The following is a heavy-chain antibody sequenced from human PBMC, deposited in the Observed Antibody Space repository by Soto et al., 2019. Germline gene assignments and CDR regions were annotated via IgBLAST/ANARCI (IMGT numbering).Heavy chain of an antibody. CDR3: ASTTWGYWYFDL. Sequence: QVQLQESGPGLVKTSETLSLTCTVSGGAISSYYWSWIRQPPGKGLEWIGYIYYSGITNYNPSLNSRVTISVDTSKDQFSLRLSSVTAADTAVYYCASTTWGYWYFDLWGRGTLVTVSS. CDR1: GGAISSYY. D-gene: IGHD7-27*01. CDR2: IYYSGIT. V-gene: IGHV4-59*01. J-gene: IGHJ2*01.